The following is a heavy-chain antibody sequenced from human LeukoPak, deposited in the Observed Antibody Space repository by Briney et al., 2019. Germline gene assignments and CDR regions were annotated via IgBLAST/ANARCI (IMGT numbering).Heavy chain of an antibody. V-gene: IGHV4-30-4*01. CDR1: GGSISSGDYY. D-gene: IGHD4-23*01. CDR3: ARDLLNEGNHLDY. Sequence: SETLSLTCTVSGGSISSGDYYWSWIRQPPGKGLEWIGYIYYSGSTYYNPSLKSRVTISVDTSKNRFSLKLSSVTAADTAVYYCARDLLNEGNHLDYWGQGTLVTVSS. CDR2: IYYSGST. J-gene: IGHJ4*02.